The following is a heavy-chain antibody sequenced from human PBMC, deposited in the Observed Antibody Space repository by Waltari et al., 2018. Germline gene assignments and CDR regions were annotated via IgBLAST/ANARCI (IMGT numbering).Heavy chain of an antibody. D-gene: IGHD2-8*01. V-gene: IGHV3-23*01. Sequence: EVQLLESGGGLVQPGGSLRLSCAASGFTFSSYALSWVRQAPGQGLEWVSAISGSGGSTYYADSVKGRFTISRDNSKNTLYLQMNSLRAEDTAVYYCAKDSQYCTNGVCYLNWFDPWGQGTLVTVSS. CDR1: GFTFSSYA. CDR3: AKDSQYCTNGVCYLNWFDP. CDR2: ISGSGGST. J-gene: IGHJ5*02.